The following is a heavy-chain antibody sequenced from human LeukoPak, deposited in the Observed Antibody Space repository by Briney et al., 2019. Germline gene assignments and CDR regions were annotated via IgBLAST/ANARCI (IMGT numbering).Heavy chain of an antibody. J-gene: IGHJ4*02. CDR2: INHSGST. V-gene: IGHV4-34*01. CDR3: ARGGVGTTTNLDY. D-gene: IGHD1-1*01. CDR1: GRSLSGYY. Sequence: PSETLSLTCAVYGRSLSGYYWSWIRQPPGKGLEWIGEINHSGSTNYNPSLKSRVTISVDTSKNQFSVKLSSVTAADTAVYYCARGGVGTTTNLDYWGQGTLVTVSS.